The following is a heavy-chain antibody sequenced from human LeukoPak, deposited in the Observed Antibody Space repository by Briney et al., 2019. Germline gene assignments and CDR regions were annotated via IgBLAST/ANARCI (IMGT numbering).Heavy chain of an antibody. D-gene: IGHD5-18*01. J-gene: IGHJ6*03. CDR3: ASEYSYGPGGNYYYYMDV. CDR1: GGTFSSYA. CDR2: IIPIFGTV. Sequence: SVKVSCKASGGTFSSYAISWVRQAPGQGLEWMGGIIPIFGTVNYAQKFQGRVTITTDESTSTAYMELSSLRSEDTAVYYCASEYSYGPGGNYYYYMDVWGKGTTVTVSS. V-gene: IGHV1-69*05.